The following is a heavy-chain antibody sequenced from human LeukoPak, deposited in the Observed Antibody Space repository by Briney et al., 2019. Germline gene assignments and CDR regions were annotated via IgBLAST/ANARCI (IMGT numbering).Heavy chain of an antibody. D-gene: IGHD3-9*01. CDR2: IYYSGST. CDR3: ARLTGYSSESWFDP. Sequence: SETLSLTCTVSGGSISSSTYYWGWIRQSPGKGLEWIGSIYYSGSTYYNPSLKGRVTISLDTSKNQFSLKLSSVTAADTAVYYCARLTGYSSESWFDPWGQGTLVTVSS. CDR1: GGSISSSTYY. J-gene: IGHJ5*02. V-gene: IGHV4-39*07.